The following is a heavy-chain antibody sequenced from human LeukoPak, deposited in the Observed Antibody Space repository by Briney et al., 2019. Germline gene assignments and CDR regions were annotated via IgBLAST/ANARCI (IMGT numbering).Heavy chain of an antibody. CDR2: IYTSGST. Sequence: PSQTLPLTCTVSGGSISSGSYYWSWIRQPAGKGLEWIGRIYTSGSTNYNPSLKSRVTISVDTSKNQFSLKLSSVTAADTAVYYCAREHSYCSSTSCYGGFDYWGQGTLVTVSS. D-gene: IGHD2-2*01. J-gene: IGHJ4*02. V-gene: IGHV4-61*02. CDR1: GGSISSGSYY. CDR3: AREHSYCSSTSCYGGFDY.